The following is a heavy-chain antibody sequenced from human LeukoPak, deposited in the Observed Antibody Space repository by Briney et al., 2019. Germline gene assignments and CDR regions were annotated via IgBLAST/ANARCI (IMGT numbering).Heavy chain of an antibody. CDR1: GFTFSSYA. V-gene: IGHV3-30-3*01. J-gene: IGHJ4*02. CDR3: AKDNSSWIDY. D-gene: IGHD6-13*01. CDR2: ISYDGSNK. Sequence: GGSLRLSCAASGFTFSSYAMHWVRQAPGKGLEWVAVISYDGSNKYYADSVKGRFTISRDNSKNTLYLQMNSLRAEDTAVYYCAKDNSSWIDYWGQGTLVTVSS.